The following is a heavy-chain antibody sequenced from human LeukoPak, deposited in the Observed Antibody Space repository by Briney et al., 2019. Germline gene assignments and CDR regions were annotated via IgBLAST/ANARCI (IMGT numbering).Heavy chain of an antibody. D-gene: IGHD3-22*01. CDR3: ARDVRDSSGYYLRAFGY. J-gene: IGHJ4*02. CDR1: GGSIRSSNNY. V-gene: IGHV4-39*07. CDR2: IHYSGST. Sequence: SETLSLTCTVSGGSIRSSNNYWVWIRQPPGKGLEWIGGIHYSGSTYYYPSLKSRVTISVDTSKNQFSLELSSVTAADTAVYYCARDVRDSSGYYLRAFGYWGQGTLVTVPS.